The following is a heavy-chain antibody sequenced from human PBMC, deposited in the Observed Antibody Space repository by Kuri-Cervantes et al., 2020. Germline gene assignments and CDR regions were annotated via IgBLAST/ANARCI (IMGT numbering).Heavy chain of an antibody. CDR3: ASAWGGAKGNDVARGFDP. Sequence: GESLKISCAASGFTFSSYGMHWVRQAPGKGLEWVAVISYDGSNKYYADPVKGRFTISRDNSKNTPYLQMNSLRAENTGVYYCASAWGGAKGNDVARGFDPWGQGTLVTVSS. CDR1: GFTFSSYG. CDR2: ISYDGSNK. J-gene: IGHJ5*02. D-gene: IGHD1-1*01. V-gene: IGHV3-30*03.